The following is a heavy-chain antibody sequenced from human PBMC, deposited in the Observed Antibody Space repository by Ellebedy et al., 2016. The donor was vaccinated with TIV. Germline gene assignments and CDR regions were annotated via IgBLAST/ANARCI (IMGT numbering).Heavy chain of an antibody. J-gene: IGHJ3*02. Sequence: GGSLRLXXAASGFTFSSYAMSWVRQAPGKGLVWVSRINSDGSSTSYADSVKGRFTISRDNAKNSLYLQMNSLRAEDTAVYYCARDGGDIVVVPAAINAFDIWGQGTMVTVSS. CDR2: INSDGSST. D-gene: IGHD2-2*01. V-gene: IGHV3-74*01. CDR3: ARDGGDIVVVPAAINAFDI. CDR1: GFTFSSYA.